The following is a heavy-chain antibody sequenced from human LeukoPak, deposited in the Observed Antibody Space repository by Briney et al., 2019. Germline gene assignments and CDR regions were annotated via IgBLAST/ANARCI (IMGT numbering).Heavy chain of an antibody. CDR2: INWSGGST. CDR1: GFAFDEHG. CDR3: ARAPITSPFYFDY. J-gene: IGHJ4*02. D-gene: IGHD2-2*01. Sequence: PGGSLRLSCTASGFAFDEHGMSWVRQVPGKGLEWVSGINWSGGSTGYADPLRGRFTISRDNAKNSLYLQMDSLRAEDTAVYYCARAPITSPFYFDYWGRGTLVTVSS. V-gene: IGHV3-20*04.